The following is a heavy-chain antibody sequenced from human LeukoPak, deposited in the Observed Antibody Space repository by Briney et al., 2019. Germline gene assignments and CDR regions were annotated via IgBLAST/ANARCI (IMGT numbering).Heavy chain of an antibody. CDR1: GFTFSDYS. V-gene: IGHV3-21*01. Sequence: GGSLRLSCAASGFTFSDYSMNWVRQAPGNGLEWVSCISSSTSYIYYADSVKGRFTISRDSAKNSLYLQMNSLRAEDTAVYYCARDRGYSYGWYFDYWGQGTLVTVSS. J-gene: IGHJ4*02. D-gene: IGHD5-18*01. CDR2: ISSSTSYI. CDR3: ARDRGYSYGWYFDY.